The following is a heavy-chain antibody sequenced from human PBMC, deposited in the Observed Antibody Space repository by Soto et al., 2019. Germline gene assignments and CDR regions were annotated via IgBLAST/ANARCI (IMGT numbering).Heavy chain of an antibody. J-gene: IGHJ6*03. D-gene: IGHD4-17*01. CDR1: GFTFSNYA. V-gene: IGHV3-23*01. CDR2: ISASGGST. Sequence: EVQLLESGGGLVQPGGSLRLSCAASGFTFSNYAMSWVRQAPGKGLEWVSAISASGGSTYYADSVKGRFTISRDGSTNTLYLQVNSLRAEDTAVYYCAKHDRLRRDHMDVWGKGTTVTVSS. CDR3: AKHDRLRRDHMDV.